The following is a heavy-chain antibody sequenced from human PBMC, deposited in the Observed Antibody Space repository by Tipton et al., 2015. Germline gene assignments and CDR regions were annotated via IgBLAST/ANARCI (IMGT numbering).Heavy chain of an antibody. Sequence: GLVKPSQNLSLTCAISGDSVSTKRASWNWIRQSPSRGLEWLGRTYYRSQWFYDYAVAVGSRINISADISKNQFSLQLTSVAPEDTAVYCCARATDNYDILTGDYRETWGMDGWGQGTTVSVSS. J-gene: IGHJ6*02. CDR3: ARATDNYDILTGDYRETWGMDG. D-gene: IGHD3-9*01. CDR1: GDSVSTKRAS. CDR2: TYYRSQWFY. V-gene: IGHV6-1*01.